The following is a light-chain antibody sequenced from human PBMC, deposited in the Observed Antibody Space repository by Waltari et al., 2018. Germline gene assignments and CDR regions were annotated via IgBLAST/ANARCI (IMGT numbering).Light chain of an antibody. CDR2: DAS. CDR1: QTVSNY. J-gene: IGKJ5*01. V-gene: IGKV3-11*01. CDR3: QHRDK. Sequence: VLTQSPATLSLSPGEGATLPCGASQTVSNYLAWYQLKPGQAPRLLIYDASNRATGIPARFSGSGSGTDFTLTISSLEPEDFAVYYCQHRDKFGQGTRLEIK.